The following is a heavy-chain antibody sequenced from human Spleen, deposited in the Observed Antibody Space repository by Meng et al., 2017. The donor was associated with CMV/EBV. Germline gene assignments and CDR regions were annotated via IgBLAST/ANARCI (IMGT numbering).Heavy chain of an antibody. V-gene: IGHV3-66*02. CDR2: LLTGGIT. J-gene: IGHJ4*02. Sequence: GGSLRLSCAVSGFAVSSDFMTWVRQAPGKGLEWVSVLLTGGITYYADSVKGRFTISRDNSKNIVYLEMNSLRREDTAVYYCERDAMVRGVPLDYWGQGTLVTVSS. CDR1: GFAVSSDF. D-gene: IGHD3-10*01. CDR3: ERDAMVRGVPLDY.